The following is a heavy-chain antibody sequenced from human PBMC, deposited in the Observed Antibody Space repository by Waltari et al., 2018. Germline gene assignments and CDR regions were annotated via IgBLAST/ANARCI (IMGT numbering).Heavy chain of an antibody. Sequence: QLHLQLSGPGLVKPSETLSLTCAVSGTSVTTPHYFWGWIRQPPGKGLEWIGRIYFTGSTDYNPSLKSRVTISIDTSTNQFSLNLRSVTAADTAVYYCARGIWQQLAHFDSWGQGTLVTVSS. V-gene: IGHV4-39*01. J-gene: IGHJ4*02. CDR2: IYFTGST. CDR1: GTSVTTPHYF. D-gene: IGHD6-13*01. CDR3: ARGIWQQLAHFDS.